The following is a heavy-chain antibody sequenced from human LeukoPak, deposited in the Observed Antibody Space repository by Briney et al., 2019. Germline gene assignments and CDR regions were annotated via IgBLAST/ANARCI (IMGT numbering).Heavy chain of an antibody. Sequence: ASVKVSCKASGYSFTSYAINWVRQAPRQGLEWMGWISAYNGNTDYAHKFQGRVTMTTDTSTSTAYMELRSLTSDDTAVYYCARDPLRSTWSTYYNALDVWGQGTTVTVSS. CDR3: ARDPLRSTWSTYYNALDV. CDR2: ISAYNGNT. V-gene: IGHV1-18*01. CDR1: GYSFTSYA. J-gene: IGHJ6*02. D-gene: IGHD6-13*01.